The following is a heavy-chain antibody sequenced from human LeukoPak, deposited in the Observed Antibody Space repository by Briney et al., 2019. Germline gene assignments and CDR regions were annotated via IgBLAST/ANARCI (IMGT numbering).Heavy chain of an antibody. Sequence: GGSLRLSCAASGFMFSSNWMSWVRLAPGKGLEWVANIKEDGTETYYVDSVKGRFTISRDNAKNSLYLQMNSLRVEDMAVYYCAKEGRSLQTYWGQGTLVTVSS. CDR3: AKEGRSLQTY. D-gene: IGHD5-24*01. V-gene: IGHV3-7*03. J-gene: IGHJ4*02. CDR2: IKEDGTET. CDR1: GFMFSSNW.